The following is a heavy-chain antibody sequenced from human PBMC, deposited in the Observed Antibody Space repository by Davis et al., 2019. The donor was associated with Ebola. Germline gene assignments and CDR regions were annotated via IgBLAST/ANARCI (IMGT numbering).Heavy chain of an antibody. CDR3: ARARTYYYGMDV. D-gene: IGHD3/OR15-3a*01. Sequence: PGGSLRLSCAASGFTFSGYSMNWVRQVPGKGLEWLSYISGFSSRIYYADSVKGRFTTSRDNARHSLYLQLNSLRAEDTAVYYCARARTYYYGMDVWGQGTTVTVSS. CDR2: ISGFSSRI. V-gene: IGHV3-48*04. J-gene: IGHJ6*02. CDR1: GFTFSGYS.